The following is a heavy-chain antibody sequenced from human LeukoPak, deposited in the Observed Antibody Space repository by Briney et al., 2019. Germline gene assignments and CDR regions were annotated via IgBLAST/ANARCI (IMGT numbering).Heavy chain of an antibody. D-gene: IGHD3-22*01. CDR3: ATFSPDPSITYYYDSSGYIFDY. CDR2: IKQDGSEK. J-gene: IGHJ4*02. CDR1: GFTFSSYW. Sequence: TGGSLRLSCAAPGFTFSSYWMSWVRQAPGKGLEWVANIKQDGSEKYYVDSVKGRFTISRDNAKNSLYLQMNSLRAEDTAVYYCATFSPDPSITYYYDSSGYIFDYWGQGTLVTVSS. V-gene: IGHV3-7*01.